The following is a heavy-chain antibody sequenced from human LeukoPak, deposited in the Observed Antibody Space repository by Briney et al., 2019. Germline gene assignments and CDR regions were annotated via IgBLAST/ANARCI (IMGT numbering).Heavy chain of an antibody. CDR3: GRDTDFGVVTN. CDR1: GDSVSSNGAA. V-gene: IGHV6-1*01. CDR2: TYYRSQQWYS. Sequence: PAQTLSLTCAISGDSVSSNGAAWDWIRQSPSRGLEWLGRTYYRSQQWYSDYAPSVKGRITINADTSQNQFSLHLNSVTPEDTAVYYCGRDTDFGVVTNWGQGTLVTVSS. D-gene: IGHD3-3*01. J-gene: IGHJ4*02.